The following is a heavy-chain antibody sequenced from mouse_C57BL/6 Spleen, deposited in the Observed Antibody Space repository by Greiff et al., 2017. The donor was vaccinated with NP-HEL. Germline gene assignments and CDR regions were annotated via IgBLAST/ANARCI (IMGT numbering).Heavy chain of an antibody. CDR3: TTSYGSSYRYFDY. D-gene: IGHD1-1*01. J-gene: IGHJ2*01. Sequence: EVQLQQSGAELVRPGASVKLSCTASGFNIKDYYMHWVKQRPEQGLEWIGRIDPEDGDTESAPKFQGKATMTADTSSNTAYLQLSSLTSEDTAVYYCTTSYGSSYRYFDYWGQGTTLTVSS. CDR2: IDPEDGDT. CDR1: GFNIKDYY. V-gene: IGHV14-1*01.